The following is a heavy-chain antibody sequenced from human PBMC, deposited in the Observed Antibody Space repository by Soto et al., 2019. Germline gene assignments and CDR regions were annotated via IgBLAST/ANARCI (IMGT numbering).Heavy chain of an antibody. CDR2: ISYDGSNK. Sequence: GGSLRLSCAASGFTFSSYAMHWVRQAPGKGLEWVAVISYDGSNKYYADSVKGRFTISRDNSKNTLYLQMNSLRAEDTAVYYCASGYCISTSCHFDYWGQGTLVTVS. J-gene: IGHJ4*02. CDR1: GFTFSSYA. V-gene: IGHV3-30-3*01. CDR3: ASGYCISTSCHFDY. D-gene: IGHD2-2*03.